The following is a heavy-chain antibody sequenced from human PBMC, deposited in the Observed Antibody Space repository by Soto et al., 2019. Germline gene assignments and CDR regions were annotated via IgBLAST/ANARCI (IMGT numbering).Heavy chain of an antibody. CDR1: GYSFTNYG. D-gene: IGHD7-27*01. CDR2: ISAFNGNT. Sequence: QDQLVQSGAEVKKPGASVTVSCKASGYSFTNYGITWVRQAPGQGLEWMGWISAFNGNTHYAQKLQGRVTMTTDAYTSTAYMELRSLRSDDTAVYYCARDLSWGSNWYYYMDVWGKGTTVTVSS. CDR3: ARDLSWGSNWYYYMDV. V-gene: IGHV1-18*01. J-gene: IGHJ6*03.